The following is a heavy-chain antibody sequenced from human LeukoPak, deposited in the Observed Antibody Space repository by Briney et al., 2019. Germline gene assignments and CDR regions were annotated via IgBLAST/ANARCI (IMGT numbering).Heavy chain of an antibody. CDR1: GFTFSDYY. V-gene: IGHV3-11*06. J-gene: IGHJ4*02. CDR3: ARDRPPGASGLFDY. CDR2: ISSSSSYT. D-gene: IGHD3-10*01. Sequence: GGSLRLSCAASGFTFSDYYMSWLRQAPGKGLEWISYISSSSSYTKYADSVKGRFTISRDNAKNSLYLQMNSLRAEDTAVYYCARDRPPGASGLFDYWGQGTLVTVSS.